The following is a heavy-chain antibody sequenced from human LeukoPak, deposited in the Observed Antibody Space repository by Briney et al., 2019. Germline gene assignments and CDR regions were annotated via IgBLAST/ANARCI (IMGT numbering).Heavy chain of an antibody. Sequence: GGSLRLTCAASGFTFDDYGIHWVRQAPGKGLEWVSGINWNGGSTSYADSVKGRFTISRDNAKNSLYLQMNSLRAEDTALYYCARVPPDVYGDYYYFDYWGQGTLVTVSS. V-gene: IGHV3-20*04. CDR3: ARVPPDVYGDYYYFDY. J-gene: IGHJ4*02. CDR2: INWNGGST. CDR1: GFTFDDYG. D-gene: IGHD4-17*01.